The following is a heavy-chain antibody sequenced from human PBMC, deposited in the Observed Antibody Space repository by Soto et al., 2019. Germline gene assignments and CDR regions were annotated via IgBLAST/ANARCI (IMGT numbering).Heavy chain of an antibody. V-gene: IGHV3-11*01. Sequence: GGSLRLSCAASGFTFSDYYMSWIRQAPGKGLEWISYISSSGNTVYYADSVEGRFTISRDNAKNSLYLQMNNLRAEDTAVYYCARDSRVYYGSGSSVDGWGQGTLVTVSS. CDR2: ISSSGNTV. CDR1: GFTFSDYY. D-gene: IGHD3-10*01. CDR3: ARDSRVYYGSGSSVDG. J-gene: IGHJ4*02.